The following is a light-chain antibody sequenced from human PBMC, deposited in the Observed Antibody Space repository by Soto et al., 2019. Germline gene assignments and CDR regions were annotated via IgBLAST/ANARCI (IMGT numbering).Light chain of an antibody. CDR3: AAWDDSLLGFYV. Sequence: QSVLTQPPSATGTPGQRVTVSCSGSSSNIGSNTVSWYQQLPATAPKLLIYNSDQRPSGVPDRFSGSKSGTSASLAISGLQSGDQADYYCAAWDDSLLGFYVFGTGTKVTVL. CDR2: NSD. J-gene: IGLJ1*01. CDR1: SSNIGSNT. V-gene: IGLV1-44*01.